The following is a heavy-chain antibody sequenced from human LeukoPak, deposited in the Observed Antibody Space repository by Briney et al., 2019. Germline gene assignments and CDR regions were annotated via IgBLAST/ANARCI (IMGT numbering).Heavy chain of an antibody. CDR1: GGSFSGYY. CDR2: INLGGST. CDR3: ARRYCGGGSCYGNFDY. Sequence: KPSETLSLTCAVYGGSFSGYYWSWIRQPPGKGLKWIGEINLGGSTNYNSSLKSRVTISVDTSKNQFSLKLSSVTAADTAVYYCARRYCGGGSCYGNFDYWGQGILVTVSS. J-gene: IGHJ4*02. D-gene: IGHD2-15*01. V-gene: IGHV4-34*01.